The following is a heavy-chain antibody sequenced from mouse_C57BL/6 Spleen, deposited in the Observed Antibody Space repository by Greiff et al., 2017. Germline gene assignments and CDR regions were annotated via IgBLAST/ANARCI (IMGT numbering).Heavy chain of an antibody. Sequence: VQLQQPGAELARPGASVKLSCKASGYTFTSYGISWVKQRTGQGLEWIGEIYPRSGNTYYNEKFKGKATLTADTSSSTAYMELRSLTSEDSAVYFCARRDDYDEKAWFACWGQGTLVTVSA. J-gene: IGHJ3*01. D-gene: IGHD2-4*01. CDR1: GYTFTSYG. CDR2: IYPRSGNT. CDR3: ARRDDYDEKAWFAC. V-gene: IGHV1-81*01.